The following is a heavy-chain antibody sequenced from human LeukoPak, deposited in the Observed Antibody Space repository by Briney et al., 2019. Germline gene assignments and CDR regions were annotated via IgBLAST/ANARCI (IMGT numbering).Heavy chain of an antibody. CDR2: IIDTGVGK. Sequence: GGSLRLSCAASGFIFRSYGMSWVRQAPGKGLEWVSGIIDTGVGKYYADSVKGRFTISRDNSKNTLYLQMNSLRAEDTAEYYCAKGTGYGGNSVPDYWGQGTLVTVSS. D-gene: IGHD4-23*01. CDR3: AKGTGYGGNSVPDY. V-gene: IGHV3-23*01. CDR1: GFIFRSYG. J-gene: IGHJ4*02.